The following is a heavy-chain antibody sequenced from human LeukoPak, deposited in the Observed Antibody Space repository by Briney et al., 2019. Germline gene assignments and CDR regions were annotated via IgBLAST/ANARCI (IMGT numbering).Heavy chain of an antibody. CDR1: GGSISSSSYY. J-gene: IGHJ3*02. CDR2: IYYSGST. CDR3: ARASPGAHLLWFGRTRKTDAFDI. D-gene: IGHD3-10*01. Sequence: SETLSLTCTVSGGSISSSSYYWGWIRQPPGKGLEWIGSIYYSGSTNYNPSLKSRVTISVDTSKNQFSLKLSSVTAADTAVYYCARASPGAHLLWFGRTRKTDAFDIWGQGTMVTVSS. V-gene: IGHV4-39*07.